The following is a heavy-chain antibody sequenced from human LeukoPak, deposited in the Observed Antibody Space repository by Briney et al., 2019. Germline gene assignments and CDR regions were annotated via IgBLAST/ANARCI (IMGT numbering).Heavy chain of an antibody. V-gene: IGHV1-18*01. CDR2: ISAYNGNT. CDR1: GYTFTSYG. Sequence: GASVKVSCKASGYTFTSYGISWVRQAPGQGLEWVGWISAYNGNTNYAQKLQGRVTMTTDTSTSTAYMELRRLRSDDTAVYYCARDLIWFGELSHFDYWGQGTLVTVSS. D-gene: IGHD3-10*01. CDR3: ARDLIWFGELSHFDY. J-gene: IGHJ4*02.